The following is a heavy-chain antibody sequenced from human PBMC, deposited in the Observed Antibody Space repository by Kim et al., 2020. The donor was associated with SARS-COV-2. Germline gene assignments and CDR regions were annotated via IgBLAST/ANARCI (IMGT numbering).Heavy chain of an antibody. J-gene: IGHJ4*02. Sequence: GGSLRLSCTASGFTVSNNYMSWVRQVPGKGLEWVSVIYSDGTTYYADSVKRRFTISRHNSKNTLFLQMNSLRAEDTAVYYCAREAYYYDSSGYYFYFWGQGTLVTISP. CDR1: GFTVSNNY. CDR2: IYSDGTT. CDR3: AREAYYYDSSGYYFYF. V-gene: IGHV3-53*04. D-gene: IGHD3-22*01.